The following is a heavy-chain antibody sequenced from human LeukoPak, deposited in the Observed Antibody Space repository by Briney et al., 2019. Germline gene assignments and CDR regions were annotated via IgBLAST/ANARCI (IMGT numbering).Heavy chain of an antibody. CDR2: ISGGGVTT. V-gene: IGHV3-23*01. J-gene: IGHJ4*02. CDR1: GFTFSNYA. Sequence: GGSLRLSCAASGFTFSNYAMSWVRQAPGKGLEWVSTISGGGVTTYYADSAKGRFTISRDNSKNTLYLQMNSLRAEDTAVYYCPRQSYASGWNPFDYWGQGTLVTVSP. D-gene: IGHD6-19*01. CDR3: PRQSYASGWNPFDY.